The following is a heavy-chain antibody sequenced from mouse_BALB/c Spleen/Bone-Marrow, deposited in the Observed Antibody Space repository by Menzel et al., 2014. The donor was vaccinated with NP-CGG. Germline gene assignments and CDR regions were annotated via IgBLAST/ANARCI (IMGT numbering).Heavy chain of an antibody. CDR3: ARARWYDY. J-gene: IGHJ2*01. V-gene: IGHV1-22*01. Sequence: VQLQQSGPELVKPGSSVKMSCKTSGYSFTDYTLPWVKPSPGKSLEWIGDFNPNNGGTDYNQKFQDKATLTVDKSSRTAFMEFRSLTFEDSAVYYCARARWYDYWGQGTTLTVSS. CDR2: FNPNNGGT. D-gene: IGHD1-1*02. CDR1: GYSFTDYT.